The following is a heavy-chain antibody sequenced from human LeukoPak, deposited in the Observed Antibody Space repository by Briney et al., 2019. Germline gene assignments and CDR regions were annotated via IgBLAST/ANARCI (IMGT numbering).Heavy chain of an antibody. CDR3: ASGSSSVGY. D-gene: IGHD6-6*01. CDR2: ISYTYSDI. CDR1: GFIFSDYY. J-gene: IGHJ4*02. Sequence: GESLRLSCAASGFIFSDYYMSWICQTPGKGLEWISYISYTYSDIYYADSVRGRFTISRDNAKNSLYLQMNNLRAEDTAVYYCASGSSSVGYWGQGTRVTVSS. V-gene: IGHV3-11*01.